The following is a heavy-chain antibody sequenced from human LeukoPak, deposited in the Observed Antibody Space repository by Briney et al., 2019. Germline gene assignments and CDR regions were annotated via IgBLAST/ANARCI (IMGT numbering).Heavy chain of an antibody. CDR1: GFTFSSYG. V-gene: IGHV3-23*01. J-gene: IGHJ4*02. CDR3: ARGRYCNGGSCYFDS. CDR2: ISNSGVSS. D-gene: IGHD2-15*01. Sequence: GGTLRLSCAASGFTFSSYGMSWVRQVPGKGLEWVSGISNSGVSSFYAGSVKGRFTISRDNSKNTLYLQMNSLRGEDTAVYYCARGRYCNGGSCYFDSWGQGTLVTVSS.